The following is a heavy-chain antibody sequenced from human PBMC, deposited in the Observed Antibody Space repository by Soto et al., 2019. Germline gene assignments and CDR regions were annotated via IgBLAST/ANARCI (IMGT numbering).Heavy chain of an antibody. J-gene: IGHJ6*02. D-gene: IGHD3-3*02. CDR3: ARDRWALSGSIFGNGETYYGMEV. CDR2: ISSSGSTI. CDR1: GFTFSSYE. V-gene: IGHV3-48*03. Sequence: PGGSLRLSCAASGFTFSSYEMNFVRQAPGKGLEWVSYISSSGSTIYYADSVKGRFTISRYNAKNPLYLQMNSLRAEDTAVYYCARDRWALSGSIFGNGETYYGMEVWGQGTTVTVSS.